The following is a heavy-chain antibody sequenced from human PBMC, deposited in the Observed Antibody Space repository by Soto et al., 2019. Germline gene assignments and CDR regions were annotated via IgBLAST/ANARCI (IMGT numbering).Heavy chain of an antibody. V-gene: IGHV2-5*02. D-gene: IGHD2-21*02. Sequence: QITLKESGPTLVKPTQTLTLTCTFSGFSLSTGGMAVGWIRQPPGKALEWLALIYWDDDRRYRPSLKSRLTVTKDNSKNQVVLTLTNIDPVDTATYYCVHSRCGGDCLRSYSSHYYYGVDVWGQGTTVTVSS. J-gene: IGHJ6*02. CDR2: IYWDDDR. CDR1: GFSLSTGGMA. CDR3: VHSRCGGDCLRSYSSHYYYGVDV.